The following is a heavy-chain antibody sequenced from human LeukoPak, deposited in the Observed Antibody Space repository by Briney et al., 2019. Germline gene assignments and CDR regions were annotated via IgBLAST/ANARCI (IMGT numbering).Heavy chain of an antibody. V-gene: IGHV3-7*01. CDR1: GLTFSKYA. J-gene: IGHJ4*02. D-gene: IGHD3-22*01. Sequence: GGSLRLSCVASGLTFSKYAMSWVRQAPGKGLEWVANIKQDGSEKYYVDSVKGRFTISRDNAKNSLYLQMNSLRAEDTAVYYCARGWLYYYDSSGYYPYYFDYWGQGTLVTVSS. CDR2: IKQDGSEK. CDR3: ARGWLYYYDSSGYYPYYFDY.